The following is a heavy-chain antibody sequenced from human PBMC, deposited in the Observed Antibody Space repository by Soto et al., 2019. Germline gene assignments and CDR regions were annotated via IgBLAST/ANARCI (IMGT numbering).Heavy chain of an antibody. D-gene: IGHD5-18*01. CDR1: GYTFTSYG. CDR2: ISAYNGNT. V-gene: IGHV1-18*01. Sequence: ASVKVSCKASGYTFTSYGISWVRQAPGQGLEWMGWISAYNGNTNYAQKLQGRVTMTTDTSTSTAYMELRSLRSDDTAVYYCARAPGPYSYGYFDYWGQGTLVTVSS. J-gene: IGHJ4*02. CDR3: ARAPGPYSYGYFDY.